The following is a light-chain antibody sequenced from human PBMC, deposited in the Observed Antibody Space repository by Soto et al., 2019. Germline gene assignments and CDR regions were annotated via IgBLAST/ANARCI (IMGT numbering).Light chain of an antibody. Sequence: ALTQPPSASGSPGQSITISCTGTSSDVGGYDYVSWYQQHPGKAPKLMIYEVNKRPSGVPDRFSGSKSGNTASLTVSGLQAEDEAEYFCSSYAGSNNVIFGGGTKVTVL. CDR1: SSDVGGYDY. CDR3: SSYAGSNNVI. V-gene: IGLV2-8*01. J-gene: IGLJ2*01. CDR2: EVN.